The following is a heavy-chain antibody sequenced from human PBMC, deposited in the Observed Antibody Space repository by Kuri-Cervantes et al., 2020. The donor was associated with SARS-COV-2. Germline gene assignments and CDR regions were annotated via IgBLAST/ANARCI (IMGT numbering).Heavy chain of an antibody. D-gene: IGHD1-26*01. Sequence: GGSLRLSCAASGFTFSSYGMHWVRQAPGKGLEWVAVISYDGSNKYSADSVKGRFTISRDNSKNTLYLQMNSLRAEDTAVYYCARDARALFDYWGQGTLVTVSS. CDR2: ISYDGSNK. J-gene: IGHJ4*02. CDR1: GFTFSSYG. V-gene: IGHV3-30*19. CDR3: ARDARALFDY.